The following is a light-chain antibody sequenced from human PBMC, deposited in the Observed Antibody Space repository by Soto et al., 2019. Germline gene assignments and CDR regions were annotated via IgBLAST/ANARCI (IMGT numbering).Light chain of an antibody. CDR1: QSISSC. J-gene: IGKJ4*01. V-gene: IGKV1-5*01. Sequence: DIQMTQSPSTLSASVGDRVTITCRASQSISSCLAWYQQKPGKAPKLLIYAASSLESGVPSRFSGSGSGTEFTLTISSLQPDAVATYYCQQCNSYSLLTFGGGTKVEIK. CDR2: AAS. CDR3: QQCNSYSLLT.